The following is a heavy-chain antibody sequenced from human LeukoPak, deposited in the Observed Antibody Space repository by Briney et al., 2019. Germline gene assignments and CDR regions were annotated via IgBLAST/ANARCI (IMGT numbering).Heavy chain of an antibody. V-gene: IGHV3-48*04. J-gene: IGHJ4*02. D-gene: IGHD3-22*01. Sequence: GGSLRLSCAASGFTFSAYAMAWVRQAPGKGLECVSHITTGGSSIFYADFVKGRFTISRDNAKRSVYLQMKSLRADDTALYYCARDPDSRGTEPPFFDHWGRGTLVTVSS. CDR2: ITTGGSSI. CDR3: ARDPDSRGTEPPFFDH. CDR1: GFTFSAYA.